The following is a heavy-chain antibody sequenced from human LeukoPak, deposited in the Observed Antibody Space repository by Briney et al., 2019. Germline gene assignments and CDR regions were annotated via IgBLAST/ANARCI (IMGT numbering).Heavy chain of an antibody. CDR1: GFTFSSYG. CDR2: IRYDGSNK. Sequence: PGGSLRLSCAASGFTFSSYGMHWVRQAPGKGLEWVAFIRYDGSNKYYADSVKGRFTISRDNSKNTLYLQMNSLRAEDTAVYYCARDGVLRGIVVVVAACDYWGQGTLVTVSS. J-gene: IGHJ4*02. CDR3: ARDGVLRGIVVVVAACDY. V-gene: IGHV3-30*02. D-gene: IGHD2-15*01.